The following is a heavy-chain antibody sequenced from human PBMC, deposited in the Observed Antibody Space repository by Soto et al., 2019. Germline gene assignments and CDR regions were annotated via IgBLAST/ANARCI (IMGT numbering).Heavy chain of an antibody. Sequence: EVQLVESGGGLVKPGGSLRLSCAASGFTFSSYSMNWVRQAPGKGLEWVSSISSSSSYIYYADSVKGRFTISRDNAKNSLYLQMTSLRAEDTAVYYCARAGGYCSGGSSYPPYYFDYWGQGTLVTVSS. CDR3: ARAGGYCSGGSSYPPYYFDY. J-gene: IGHJ4*02. D-gene: IGHD2-15*01. CDR2: ISSSSSYI. CDR1: GFTFSSYS. V-gene: IGHV3-21*06.